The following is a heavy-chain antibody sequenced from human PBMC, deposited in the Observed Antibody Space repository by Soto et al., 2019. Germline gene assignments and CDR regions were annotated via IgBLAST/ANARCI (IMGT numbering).Heavy chain of an antibody. D-gene: IGHD3-10*01. Sequence: QVQLVQSGAEVKKPGASVKVSCKASGDTLTNYDINWVRQATGQGLEWMGWMNPSSGNTGSAQKFQGRVTMTRNTSISTAYMELSSLSSEDTAVYYCEGYKYGHNTWGQGTLVTVS. CDR1: GDTLTNYD. CDR3: EGYKYGHNT. J-gene: IGHJ5*02. V-gene: IGHV1-8*01. CDR2: MNPSSGNT.